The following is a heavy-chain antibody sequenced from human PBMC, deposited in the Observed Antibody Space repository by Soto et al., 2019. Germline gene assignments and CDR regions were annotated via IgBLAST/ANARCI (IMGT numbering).Heavy chain of an antibody. J-gene: IGHJ4*02. CDR1: GGSISSSSYY. CDR2: IYYSGST. V-gene: IGHV4-39*01. Sequence: QLQLQESGPGLVKPSETLSLTCTVSGGSISSSSYYWGWIRPPPGQGLEWLGSIYYSGSTYYNPSLKSRVTISVDTSKNQFSLKLSSVTAADTAVYYCARRHYYDSSGYDYWGQGTLVTVSS. CDR3: ARRHYYDSSGYDY. D-gene: IGHD3-22*01.